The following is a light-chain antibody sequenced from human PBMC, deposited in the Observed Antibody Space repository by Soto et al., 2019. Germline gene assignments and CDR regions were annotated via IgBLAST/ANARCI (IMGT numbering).Light chain of an antibody. CDR3: AAWDDSLNVA. CDR1: SSNIGSNT. Sequence: QSVLTQPPSASGTPGQRVTISCSGSSSNIGSNTVTWYRQVPGTAPKVLIYSNSQRPSGVPERFSGSKSGTSASLAISGLQSEDEADYYCAAWDDSLNVAFGGGTKLTVL. J-gene: IGLJ2*01. V-gene: IGLV1-44*01. CDR2: SNS.